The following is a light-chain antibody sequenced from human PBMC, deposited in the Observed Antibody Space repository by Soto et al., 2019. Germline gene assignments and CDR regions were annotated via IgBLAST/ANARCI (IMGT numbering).Light chain of an antibody. CDR2: DVS. J-gene: IGKJ1*01. V-gene: IGKV1-5*01. Sequence: DVQMPQSPSTLSASVGDRVTITCRASQSIGTWLAWYHKKPGGAPRLLIYDVSNLESGVPSRFSGSGSGPEFTLTLRSLQPEDFGIYYCQQYDNSRTFGQVTKLYLK. CDR1: QSIGTW. CDR3: QQYDNSRT.